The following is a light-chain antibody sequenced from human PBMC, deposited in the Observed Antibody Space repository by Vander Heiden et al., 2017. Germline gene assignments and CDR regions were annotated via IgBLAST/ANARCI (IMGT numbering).Light chain of an antibody. J-gene: IGLJ2*01. V-gene: IGLV2-23*02. CDR1: SSNTCSHKF. CDR3: CSYAGSGAVV. Sequence: QSGLPPPAFVSGSPGPSITVSCTGTSSNTCSHKFVPWYPRHPATPPRSITFEVTKRPSGVSNRFSGSKSGNTAAVTISGLQAEEEADYFCCSYAGSGAVVFGGGTKTTVL. CDR2: EVT.